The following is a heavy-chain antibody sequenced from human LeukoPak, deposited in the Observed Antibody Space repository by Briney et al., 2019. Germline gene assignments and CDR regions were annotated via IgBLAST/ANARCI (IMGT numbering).Heavy chain of an antibody. Sequence: SETLSLTCTVSGGSINSYCWTWIRQPPGKGLEWIGYIYYSGSTHYNPSLNSRVTISMDTSKNHFSLKLSSVTAADTAIYYCARTSRHFYGSGSNLTPWPADMDVWGQGTKVTVSS. CDR2: IYYSGST. CDR1: GGSINSYC. CDR3: ARTSRHFYGSGSNLTPWPADMDV. D-gene: IGHD3-10*01. J-gene: IGHJ6*02. V-gene: IGHV4-59*01.